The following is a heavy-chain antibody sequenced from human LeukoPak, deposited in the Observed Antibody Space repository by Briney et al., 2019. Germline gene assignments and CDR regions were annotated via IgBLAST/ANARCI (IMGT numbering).Heavy chain of an antibody. D-gene: IGHD3/OR15-3a*01. CDR2: IYTSGST. CDR1: GGSISSGDYY. CDR3: ARGAALQIFGPPNYFDY. V-gene: IGHV4-61*02. J-gene: IGHJ4*02. Sequence: SETLSLTCTVSGGSISSGDYYWSWIRQPPGKGLEWIGRIYTSGSTNYNPSLKSRVTMSVDTSKNQFSLKLSSVTAADTAVYYCARGAALQIFGPPNYFDYWGQGTLVTVSS.